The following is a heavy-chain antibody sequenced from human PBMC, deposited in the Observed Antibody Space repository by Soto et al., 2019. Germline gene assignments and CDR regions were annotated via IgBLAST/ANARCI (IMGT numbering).Heavy chain of an antibody. D-gene: IGHD5-12*01. CDR3: ARADSGYAHGYYYYGMDV. J-gene: IGHJ6*02. Sequence: EVQLVESGGGLVQPGGSLRLSCAASGFTFSSYSMNWVRQAPGKGLEWVSYISSSSSTIYYADSVKGRFTISRDNAKNSRYLQMNSLRADDTAVYYCARADSGYAHGYYYYGMDVWGQGTTVTVSS. V-gene: IGHV3-48*01. CDR1: GFTFSSYS. CDR2: ISSSSSTI.